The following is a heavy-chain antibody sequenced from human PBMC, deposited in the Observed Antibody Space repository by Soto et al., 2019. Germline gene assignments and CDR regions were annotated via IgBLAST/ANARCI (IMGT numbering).Heavy chain of an antibody. D-gene: IGHD2-15*01. V-gene: IGHV3-53*01. CDR3: ARGPDGVVAYQSYPEILDY. Sequence: EVQLVESGGGLIQPGGSLRLSCAASGFTVSSNYMSWVRQAPGKGLEWVSVIYSGGSTYYADSVKGRFTISRDNSKNTLYLQMNSLRAEDTAVYYCARGPDGVVAYQSYPEILDYWGQGTLFTVSS. CDR2: IYSGGST. CDR1: GFTVSSNY. J-gene: IGHJ4*02.